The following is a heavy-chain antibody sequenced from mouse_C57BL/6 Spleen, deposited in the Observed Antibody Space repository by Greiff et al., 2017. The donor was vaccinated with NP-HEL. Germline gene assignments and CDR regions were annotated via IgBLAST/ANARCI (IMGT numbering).Heavy chain of an antibody. V-gene: IGHV1-53*01. CDR2: INPRNGDT. Sequence: QVQLQQPGTELVKPGASVKLSCKASGYPFTSYWMNWVKQRPGQGLEWIGKINPRNGDTNYNEKFTSKATLTVDNPSSTAYIQLSSLTSEDSAVYYCARDEFYYAMDYWGQGTSVTVSS. CDR1: GYPFTSYW. J-gene: IGHJ4*01. CDR3: ARDEFYYAMDY.